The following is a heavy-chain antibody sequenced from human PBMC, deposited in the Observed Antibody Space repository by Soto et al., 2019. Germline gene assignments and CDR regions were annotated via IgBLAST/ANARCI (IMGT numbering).Heavy chain of an antibody. CDR3: ARVGVDLAHNILTAYYQDY. J-gene: IGHJ4*02. CDR2: ISSSSSTI. CDR1: GFTFSSYS. V-gene: IGHV3-48*02. D-gene: IGHD3-9*01. Sequence: PGGSLRLSCAASGFTFSSYSMNWVRQAPGKGLEWVSYISSSSSTIYYADSVKGRFTISRDNAKNSLYLQMNSLRDEDTAVYYCARVGVDLAHNILTAYYQDYWGQGTLVTVSS.